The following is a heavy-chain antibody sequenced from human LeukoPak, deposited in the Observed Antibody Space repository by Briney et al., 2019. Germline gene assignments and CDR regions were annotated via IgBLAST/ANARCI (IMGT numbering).Heavy chain of an antibody. J-gene: IGHJ4*02. V-gene: IGHV5-51*01. Sequence: RGESLKISCKAFGYSFTTYWIAWVRQVPGKGLEWMGIIHPRDSDIRYNPPFQGQVTISADKSISTAYLQWNSLKASDTAMYYCARMIGLWEVSPYFDYWGQGSLVTVSS. CDR2: IHPRDSDI. CDR3: ARMIGLWEVSPYFDY. D-gene: IGHD3-16*01. CDR1: GYSFTTYW.